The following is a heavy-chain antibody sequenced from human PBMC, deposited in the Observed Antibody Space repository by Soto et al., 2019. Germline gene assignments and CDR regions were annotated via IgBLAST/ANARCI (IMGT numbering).Heavy chain of an antibody. J-gene: IGHJ5*02. CDR1: GLSLNNDRLG. D-gene: IGHD2-2*01. V-gene: IGHV2-26*01. Sequence: QVTLKESGPVLVKPTETLTLTCTVSGLSLNNDRLGVSWIRQPPGKALERLAHIFSNDDKSYSTSLKSTLTTSKDTSRSQVVHTMTNMDPVDSATYYCALIKDCSRTDCYLASFDPWGQGTLVTVSS. CDR3: ALIKDCSRTDCYLASFDP. CDR2: IFSNDDK.